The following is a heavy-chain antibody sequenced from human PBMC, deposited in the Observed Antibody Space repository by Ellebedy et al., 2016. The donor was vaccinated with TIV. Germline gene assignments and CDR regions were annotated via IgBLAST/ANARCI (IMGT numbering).Heavy chain of an antibody. CDR3: AKMGRKLD. D-gene: IGHD1-26*01. J-gene: IGHJ4*02. V-gene: IGHV3-33*06. CDR2: IWSDGSYK. CDR1: GFTFSSYG. Sequence: GESLKISCAASGFTFSSYGMHWVRQAPGKGLEWVAVIWSDGSYKYYADSVKGRFTISRDNSKNTLYLQMNSLRAEDTAVYYCAKMGRKLDWGQGTLVTVSS.